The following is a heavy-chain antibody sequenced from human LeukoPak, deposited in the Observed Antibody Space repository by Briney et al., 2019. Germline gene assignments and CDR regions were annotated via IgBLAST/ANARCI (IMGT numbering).Heavy chain of an antibody. CDR1: GFTFSSYS. Sequence: GWSLRLSCAASGFTFSSYSMNWVRQAPGKGLEWVSSISSSGTYVYYADSVKGRFTISRDNAKNSLSLQMNSLRADDAAVYYCARASSKQLAGYLPDGFDIWGQGTMVTVSS. CDR3: ARASSKQLAGYLPDGFDI. V-gene: IGHV3-21*01. CDR2: ISSSGTYV. D-gene: IGHD3-9*01. J-gene: IGHJ3*02.